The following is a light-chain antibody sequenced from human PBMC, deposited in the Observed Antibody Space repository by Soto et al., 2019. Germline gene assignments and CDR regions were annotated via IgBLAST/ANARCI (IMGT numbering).Light chain of an antibody. CDR3: SSYTGSSTPYV. CDR2: EVS. Sequence: QSVLTQPASVSGSPGQSITISCTGTSSDVGGYNYVSWYQRHPGKAPKLMIYEVSNRPSGVSNRFSGSKSGNTASLTISRLQAEDEADYYCSSYTGSSTPYVFGTGTKLTVL. J-gene: IGLJ1*01. V-gene: IGLV2-14*01. CDR1: SSDVGGYNY.